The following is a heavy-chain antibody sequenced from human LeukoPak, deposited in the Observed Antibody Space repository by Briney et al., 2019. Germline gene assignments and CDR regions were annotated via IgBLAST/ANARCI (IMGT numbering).Heavy chain of an antibody. Sequence: SQTLSLTCTVSGGSISSGDYYWSWIRQPPGKGLEWIGYIYYSGSTYYNPSLKSRVTISVDTSKNQFSLKLSSVTAADTAVYYCARGRLGTLSNDYWGQGTLVTVSS. CDR2: IYYSGST. D-gene: IGHD3-16*01. CDR1: GGSISSGDYY. CDR3: ARGRLGTLSNDY. J-gene: IGHJ4*02. V-gene: IGHV4-30-4*01.